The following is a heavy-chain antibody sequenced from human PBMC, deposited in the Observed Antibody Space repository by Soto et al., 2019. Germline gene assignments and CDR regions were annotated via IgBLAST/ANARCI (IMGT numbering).Heavy chain of an antibody. V-gene: IGHV3-30-3*01. CDR3: ARGSTRDGSNWYFDL. Sequence: QVQLVESGGGVVQPGRSLRLSCAASGFTFSSYAMHWVRQAPGKGLEWVAVISYDGSNKYYADSVKGRFTISRDNSKNTLYLQMNSLRAEDTAVYYCARGSTRDGSNWYFDLWGRGTLVTVSS. CDR1: GFTFSSYA. CDR2: ISYDGSNK. J-gene: IGHJ2*01. D-gene: IGHD1-26*01.